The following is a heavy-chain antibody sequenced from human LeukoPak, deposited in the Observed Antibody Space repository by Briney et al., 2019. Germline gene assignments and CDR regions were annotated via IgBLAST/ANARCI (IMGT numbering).Heavy chain of an antibody. CDR2: IYPSGST. D-gene: IGHD6-25*01. CDR3: ARRAAATRAFDI. Sequence: SETLSLTCTVSDDSISGYYYIWVRQPPGKGLEWIAYIYPSGSTKYNPSLKSPVTVSVDTSKNQLSLRLSSVTAADTAVYYCARRAAATRAFDIWGQGTTVTVSS. J-gene: IGHJ3*02. V-gene: IGHV4-4*09. CDR1: DDSISGYY.